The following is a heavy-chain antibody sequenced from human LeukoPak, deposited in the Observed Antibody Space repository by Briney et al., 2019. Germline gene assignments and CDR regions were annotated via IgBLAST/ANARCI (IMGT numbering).Heavy chain of an antibody. CDR3: ARDDIVVVPAAMRSYYYYGMDV. D-gene: IGHD2-2*01. Sequence: GSSVKVSCKASGGTFSSYAISWVRQAPGQGLEWMGRIIPTLGIANYAQKFQGRVTITADKSTSTAYMELSSLRSEDTAVYYCARDDIVVVPAAMRSYYYYGMDVWGQGTTVTVSS. CDR1: GGTFSSYA. J-gene: IGHJ6*02. CDR2: IIPTLGIA. V-gene: IGHV1-69*04.